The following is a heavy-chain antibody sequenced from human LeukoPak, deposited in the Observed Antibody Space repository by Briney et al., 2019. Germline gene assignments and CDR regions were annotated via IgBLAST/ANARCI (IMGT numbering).Heavy chain of an antibody. J-gene: IGHJ4*02. CDR2: IYYSGST. CDR3: AREYSYGSSYYFDY. Sequence: SETLSPTCTVAGGSISSGTYYWGWIRRPPGKGLEWIGRIYYSGSTYYNLSLKRRVTISLDTSKNQFYLKLSSVTAADTAVYYCAREYSYGSSYYFDYWGQGTLVTVSS. CDR1: GGSISSGTYY. D-gene: IGHD5-18*01. V-gene: IGHV4-39*07.